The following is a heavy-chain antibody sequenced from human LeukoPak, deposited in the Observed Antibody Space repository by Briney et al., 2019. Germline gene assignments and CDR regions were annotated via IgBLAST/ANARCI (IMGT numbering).Heavy chain of an antibody. CDR2: IIPIFGTA. Sequence: SVKVSCKASGGTFSSYAISWVRQAPGQGLEWMGGIIPIFGTANYAQKFQGRVTITADESTSTAYMGLSSLRSEDTAVYYCARNTWLITMVRGVIPPYFDYWGQGTLVTVSS. CDR1: GGTFSSYA. J-gene: IGHJ4*02. D-gene: IGHD3-10*01. CDR3: ARNTWLITMVRGVIPPYFDY. V-gene: IGHV1-69*13.